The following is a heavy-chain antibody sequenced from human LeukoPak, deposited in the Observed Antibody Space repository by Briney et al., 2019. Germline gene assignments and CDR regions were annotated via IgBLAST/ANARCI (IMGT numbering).Heavy chain of an antibody. V-gene: IGHV4-34*01. CDR1: GGSFSGYY. J-gene: IGHJ4*02. CDR2: INHSGST. CDR3: ARGPRHHFNY. D-gene: IGHD1-14*01. Sequence: SETLSLTCAVYGGSFSGYYWSWIPQPPGKGLEWIGEINHSGSTNYNPSLKSRVTISVDTSKNQFSLKLSSVTAADTAVYYCARGPRHHFNYWGQGTLVTVSS.